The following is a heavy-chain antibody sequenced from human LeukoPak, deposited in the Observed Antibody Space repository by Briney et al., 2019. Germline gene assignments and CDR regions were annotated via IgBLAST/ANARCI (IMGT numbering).Heavy chain of an antibody. CDR3: AKVRAEYFDLGYFDY. Sequence: GGSLRLSCAASGFTFSSYAMSWVRQAPGKGLEWVSAISGSGGSTYYADSVKGRFTISRDNSKNTLYLRMNSLRAEDTAVYYCAKVRAEYFDLGYFDYWGQGTLVTVSS. CDR2: ISGSGGST. J-gene: IGHJ4*02. D-gene: IGHD3-9*01. V-gene: IGHV3-23*01. CDR1: GFTFSSYA.